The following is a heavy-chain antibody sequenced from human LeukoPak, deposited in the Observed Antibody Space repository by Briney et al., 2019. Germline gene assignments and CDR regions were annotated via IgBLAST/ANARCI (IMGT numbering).Heavy chain of an antibody. V-gene: IGHV4-34*01. CDR2: INHSGST. D-gene: IGHD2-15*01. CDR3: ARVGGYCSGGSCFRRNGHDAFDI. Sequence: SETLSLTCAVYGGSFSGYYWSWIRQPPGKGLEWIGEINHSGSTNYNPSLKSRVTISVDTSKNQLSLKLSSVTAADTAVYYCARVGGYCSGGSCFRRNGHDAFDIWGQGTMVTVSS. CDR1: GGSFSGYY. J-gene: IGHJ3*02.